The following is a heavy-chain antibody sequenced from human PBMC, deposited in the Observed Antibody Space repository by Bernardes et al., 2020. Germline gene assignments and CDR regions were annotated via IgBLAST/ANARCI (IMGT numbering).Heavy chain of an antibody. J-gene: IGHJ4*02. CDR1: GGSISSSSYY. V-gene: IGHV4-39*01. D-gene: IGHD3-10*01. Sequence: SETLFLTCTVSGGSISSSSYYWGWIRQPPGKGLEWIGSIYYSGSTYYNPSLTRRVTISVDTSKNQFSLELSTVTAADTAVYYCATHTDDVLLWFTEFTTPEYWGQGTLVTVSS. CDR2: IYYSGST. CDR3: ATHTDDVLLWFTEFTTPEY.